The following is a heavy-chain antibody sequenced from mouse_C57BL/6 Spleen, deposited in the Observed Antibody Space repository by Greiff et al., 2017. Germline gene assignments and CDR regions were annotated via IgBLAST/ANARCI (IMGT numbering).Heavy chain of an antibody. J-gene: IGHJ3*01. CDR1: GYTFTDYY. Sequence: QVQLKQSGPELVKPGASVKISCKASGYTFTDYYINWVKQRPGQGLEWIGWIYPGSGNTKYNEKFKGKATLTVDTSSSTAYMQLSSLTSEESAVYVGARKESYYGNYDGFAYWGQGTLVTVSA. V-gene: IGHV1-84*01. D-gene: IGHD2-1*01. CDR2: IYPGSGNT. CDR3: ARKESYYGNYDGFAY.